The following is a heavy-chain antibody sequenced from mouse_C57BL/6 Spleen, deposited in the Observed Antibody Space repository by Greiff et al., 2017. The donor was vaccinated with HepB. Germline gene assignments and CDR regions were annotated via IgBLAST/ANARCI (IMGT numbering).Heavy chain of an antibody. CDR3: AKTYYSVPFAY. CDR2: INPNNGGT. CDR1: GYTFTDYN. V-gene: IGHV1-22*01. D-gene: IGHD2-12*01. Sequence: DVQLQESGPELVKPGASVKMSCKASGYTFTDYNMHWVKQSHGKSLEWIGYINPNNGGTSYNQKFKGKATLTVNKSSSTAYMELRSLTSEDSAVYYCAKTYYSVPFAYWGQGTLVTVSA. J-gene: IGHJ3*01.